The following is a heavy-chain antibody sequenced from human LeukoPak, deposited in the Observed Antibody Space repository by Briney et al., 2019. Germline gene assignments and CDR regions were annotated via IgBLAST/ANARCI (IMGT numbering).Heavy chain of an antibody. Sequence: AGGPLRLSCAASGFTFSSYGMHCVRQAPGKGLEWVAFIRYDGSNKYYADSVKGRFTISRDNSENTLYLQMNSLRAEDTAVYYCAKQYSSGWYLFDYWGQGTLVTVSS. V-gene: IGHV3-30*02. J-gene: IGHJ4*02. CDR2: IRYDGSNK. CDR3: AKQYSSGWYLFDY. CDR1: GFTFSSYG. D-gene: IGHD6-19*01.